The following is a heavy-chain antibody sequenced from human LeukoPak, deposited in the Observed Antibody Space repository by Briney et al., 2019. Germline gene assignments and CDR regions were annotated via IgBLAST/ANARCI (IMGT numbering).Heavy chain of an antibody. V-gene: IGHV4-61*02. CDR1: GGSISSGSYF. Sequence: SETLSLTCTVSGGSISSGSYFWSWIRQPAGKGLEWIGRIYTSGSTNYNPSLKSRVTISVDTSKNQFSLKLSSVTAADTAVYYCASWALDIVARRSDWGQGTLVTVSS. J-gene: IGHJ4*02. CDR2: IYTSGST. CDR3: ASWALDIVARRSD. D-gene: IGHD5-12*01.